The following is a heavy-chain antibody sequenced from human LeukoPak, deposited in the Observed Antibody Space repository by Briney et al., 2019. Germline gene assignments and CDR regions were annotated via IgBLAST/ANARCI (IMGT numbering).Heavy chain of an antibody. D-gene: IGHD3-22*01. CDR1: GFTFISYW. CDR2: INSDGSTT. CDR3: ARGHHYYDSSAYYY. Sequence: PGGSLRLSCAASGFTFISYWMHWVRQAPGKGLVWVLRINSDGSTTSYAASVKGRFTISRDTAKNTLYLQMNSLRAEDTAVYYCARGHHYYDSSAYYYWGQGTLVTVSS. V-gene: IGHV3-74*01. J-gene: IGHJ4*02.